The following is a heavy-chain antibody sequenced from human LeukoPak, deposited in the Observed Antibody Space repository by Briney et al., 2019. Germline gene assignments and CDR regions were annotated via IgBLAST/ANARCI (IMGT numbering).Heavy chain of an antibody. CDR2: ISGSSSTI. J-gene: IGHJ5*02. D-gene: IGHD6-19*01. CDR1: GFTFSNFI. V-gene: IGHV3-48*01. CDR3: AKAVAGNWFDP. Sequence: PGGSLRLSCVASGFTFSNFIMNWVRQAPGEGLEWVSYISGSSSTIYYADSVKGRLTISRDNAKNSLYLQMNSLRAEDTAVYYCAKAVAGNWFDPWGQGTLVTVSS.